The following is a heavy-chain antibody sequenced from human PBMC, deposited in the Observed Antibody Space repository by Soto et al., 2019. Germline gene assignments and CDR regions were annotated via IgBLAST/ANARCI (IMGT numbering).Heavy chain of an antibody. CDR1: GYTFTSYG. D-gene: IGHD6-19*01. CDR3: ARGPNLYSSGWYSY. CDR2: ISAYNGNT. V-gene: IGHV1-18*04. J-gene: IGHJ4*02. Sequence: GASVKVSCKASGYTFTSYGISWVRQAPGQGLEWMGWISAYNGNTNYAQKLQGRVTMTTDTSTSTAYMEPRSLRSDDTAVYYCARGPNLYSSGWYSYWGQGTLVTVSS.